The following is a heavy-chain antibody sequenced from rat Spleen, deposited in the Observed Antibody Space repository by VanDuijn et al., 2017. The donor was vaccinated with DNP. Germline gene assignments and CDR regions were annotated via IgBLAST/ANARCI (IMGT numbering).Heavy chain of an antibody. CDR1: GYSITSSY. J-gene: IGHJ2*01. Sequence: EVQLKESGPGLVKPSQSLSLTCSVTGYSITSSYRWNWIRTFPGNKMEWIGHISNSGSTSYNPSLKSRISITRDTSKNQFFLQLNSVTTEDTATYYCARQPTGMDYWGQGVMVIVSS. CDR3: ARQPTGMDY. D-gene: IGHD1-7*01. CDR2: ISNSGST. V-gene: IGHV3-1*01.